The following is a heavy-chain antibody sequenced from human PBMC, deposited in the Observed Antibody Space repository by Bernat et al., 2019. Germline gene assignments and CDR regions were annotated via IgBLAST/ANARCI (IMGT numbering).Heavy chain of an antibody. D-gene: IGHD5-18*01. V-gene: IGHV3-15*01. Sequence: EVQLVESGGGLVKPGGSLRLSCAASGFTFSNAWMSWVRQAPGKGLEWVGRIKSKTDGGTTDYAAPVKGRFTISRDDSKNTLYLQMNSLKTEDTAVYYCTTSLDGYSYGVDYWGQGTLVTVSS. CDR2: IKSKTDGGTT. J-gene: IGHJ4*02. CDR3: TTSLDGYSYGVDY. CDR1: GFTFSNAW.